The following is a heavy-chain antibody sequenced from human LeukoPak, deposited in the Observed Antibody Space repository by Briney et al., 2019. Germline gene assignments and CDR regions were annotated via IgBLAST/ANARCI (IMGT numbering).Heavy chain of an antibody. CDR2: IYYSGST. CDR1: GGSISSGDYY. V-gene: IGHV4-30-4*08. D-gene: IGHD2-2*01. J-gene: IGHJ6*03. Sequence: SETLSLTCTVSGGSISSGDYYWSWIRQPPGKGLEWIGYIYYSGSTYYNPSLKSRVTISVDTSKNQFSLKLSSVTAADTAVYYCARVRYCSSTSCQGYYYYYMDVWGKGTTVTVSS. CDR3: ARVRYCSSTSCQGYYYYYMDV.